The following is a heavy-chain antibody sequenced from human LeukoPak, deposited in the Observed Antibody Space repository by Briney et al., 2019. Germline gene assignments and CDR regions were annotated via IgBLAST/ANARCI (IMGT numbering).Heavy chain of an antibody. CDR3: ARESMVTTKWFDP. Sequence: ASVNVSCKASGYTFTSHYIHWVRQAPGQGLEWMGIINPKNGDRLYARKFQGRVTMTRDTSTSTVYMDLSSLRSEDTALYFCARESMVTTKWFDPWGQGTLVTVSS. V-gene: IGHV1-46*01. CDR2: INPKNGDR. D-gene: IGHD4-17*01. CDR1: GYTFTSHY. J-gene: IGHJ5*02.